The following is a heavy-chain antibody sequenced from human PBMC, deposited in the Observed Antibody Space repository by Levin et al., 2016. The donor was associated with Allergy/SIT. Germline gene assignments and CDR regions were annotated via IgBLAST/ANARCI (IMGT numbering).Heavy chain of an antibody. J-gene: IGHJ4*02. CDR3: ARATSGNYYTGTEY. V-gene: IGHV3-7*04. CDR1: GFNFNTYW. Sequence: GESLKISCVVSGFNFNTYWMSWVRQAPGKGLEWVANIKEDGREKNYVDSVKGRFTISRDNAKNSLYLQMNSLGAEDTAVYYCARATSGNYYTGTEYWGQGTLVTVSS. D-gene: IGHD3-10*01. CDR2: IKEDGREK.